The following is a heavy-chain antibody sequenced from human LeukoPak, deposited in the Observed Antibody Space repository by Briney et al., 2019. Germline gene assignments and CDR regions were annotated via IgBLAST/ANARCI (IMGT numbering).Heavy chain of an antibody. V-gene: IGHV1-58*01. D-gene: IGHD2-2*01. J-gene: IGHJ6*02. CDR1: SLTFSNSA. Sequence: ASVKVSCKGSSLTFSNSAVQWVRQSRGQRLEWIGWIVVGSGDTNYAQRFQERVTITRDMSTNTAYMELSSLSSEDTAVYYCVAGYCTSISCYAAGVWGQGTTVIVSS. CDR2: IVVGSGDT. CDR3: VAGYCTSISCYAAGV.